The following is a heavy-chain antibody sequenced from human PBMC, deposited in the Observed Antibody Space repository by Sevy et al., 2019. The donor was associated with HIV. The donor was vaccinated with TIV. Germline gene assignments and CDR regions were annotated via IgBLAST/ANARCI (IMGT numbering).Heavy chain of an antibody. Sequence: GGSLRLSCAASGFTFSDYNMIWIRQAPGRGLEWISYIRSTGDTIYYADSVKGRFSISRDNAKNSLYLQMSSLTAGDTAVYYCARVFGIGIVGATPDYWGQGTLVTVSS. CDR2: IRSTGDTI. V-gene: IGHV3-11*01. CDR1: GFTFSDYN. D-gene: IGHD2-21*01. J-gene: IGHJ4*02. CDR3: ARVFGIGIVGATPDY.